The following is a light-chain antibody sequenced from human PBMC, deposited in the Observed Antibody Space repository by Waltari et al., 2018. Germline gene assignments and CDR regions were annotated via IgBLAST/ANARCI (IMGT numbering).Light chain of an antibody. J-gene: IGLJ3*02. CDR1: NIGSKS. CDR2: YDI. Sequence: SYVLTQPPSVSVAPGKTARITCGGKNIGSKSVHWYQQKPGQAPVLVIYYDIDRPSGIPWRFSGANSGKTATLTISRVEAGDEADYYCQVWDSGSDHPVFGGGTQLTVL. V-gene: IGLV3-21*04. CDR3: QVWDSGSDHPV.